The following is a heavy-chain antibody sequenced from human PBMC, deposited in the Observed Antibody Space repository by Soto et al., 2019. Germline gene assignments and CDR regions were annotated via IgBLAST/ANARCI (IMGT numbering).Heavy chain of an antibody. Sequence: ASVKVSCKASGYSFTDYQIHWVRLAPGQGLEWRGRINPKSGGKSTAQKFQGWGTMTTDTSISTASMELTRLTSDDTAIYYCARGDSTDCSNGVCSFFYNHDMDVWGQGTTVTVSS. CDR2: INPKSGGK. CDR1: GYSFTDYQ. CDR3: ARGDSTDCSNGVCSFFYNHDMDV. J-gene: IGHJ6*02. V-gene: IGHV1-2*04. D-gene: IGHD2-8*01.